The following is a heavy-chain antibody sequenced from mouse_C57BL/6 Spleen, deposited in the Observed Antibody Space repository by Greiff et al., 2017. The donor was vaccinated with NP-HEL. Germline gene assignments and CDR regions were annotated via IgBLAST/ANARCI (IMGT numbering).Heavy chain of an antibody. CDR3: ARWGGRCWYFDG. D-gene: IGHD1-1*02. CDR1: GYTFTSYW. Sequence: QVQLKQPGAELVKPGASVKMSCKASGYTFTSYWITWVKQRPGQGLEWIGDIYPGSGSTNYNEKFKSKATLTVDTSSSTAYMQLSSLTSEDSAVYYWARWGGRCWYFDGWGTGTTVTVSS. CDR2: IYPGSGST. J-gene: IGHJ1*03. V-gene: IGHV1-55*01.